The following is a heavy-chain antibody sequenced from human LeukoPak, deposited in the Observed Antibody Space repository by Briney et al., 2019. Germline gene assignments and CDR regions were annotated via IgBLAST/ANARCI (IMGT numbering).Heavy chain of an antibody. V-gene: IGHV3-23*01. J-gene: IGHJ4*02. Sequence: GGSLRLSCAASGFTFSSYDMSWVRQAPGKGLEWVSGISGSGDSTYYADSVKGRSTISRDNSKNTLYLRMNSLRAEDTGVHYCAKDRSCTNGVCHGDFDYWGQGTLVTVLS. CDR1: GFTFSSYD. CDR2: ISGSGDST. D-gene: IGHD2-8*01. CDR3: AKDRSCTNGVCHGDFDY.